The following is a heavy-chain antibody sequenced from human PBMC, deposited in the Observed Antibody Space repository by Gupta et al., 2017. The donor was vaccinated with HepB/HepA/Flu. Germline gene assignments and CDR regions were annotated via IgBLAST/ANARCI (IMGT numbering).Heavy chain of an antibody. CDR2: IYPGDSDT. CDR3: ARLLRSAVAGIYYYGMDV. D-gene: IGHD6-19*01. J-gene: IGHJ6*02. V-gene: IGHV5-51*01. Sequence: GLEWMGIIYPGDSDTRYSPSFQGQVTISADKSISTAYLQWSSLKASDTAMYYCARLLRSAVAGIYYYGMDVWGQGTTVTVSS.